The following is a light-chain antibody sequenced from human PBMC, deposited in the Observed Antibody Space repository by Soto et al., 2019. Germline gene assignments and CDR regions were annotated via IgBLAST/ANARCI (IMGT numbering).Light chain of an antibody. V-gene: IGKV3-11*01. CDR2: DAS. J-gene: IGKJ3*01. CDR1: QSIRNY. CDR3: QQRSNWPLT. Sequence: EIVLTQSPATLSLSPGERATLSCRASQSIRNYLAWYQQKPGQSPRLLIYDASNRATDVPARFSGSGSGTDFTLSSSSLEPEDFAVYFCQQRSNWPLTFGPGTKVDIK.